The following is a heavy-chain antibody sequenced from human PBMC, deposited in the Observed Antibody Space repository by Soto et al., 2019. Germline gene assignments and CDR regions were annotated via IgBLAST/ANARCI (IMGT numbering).Heavy chain of an antibody. CDR3: ARVGGDSSGWSYYFDY. V-gene: IGHV3-13*01. CDR2: IGTAGDT. J-gene: IGHJ4*02. Sequence: PGGSLRLSCAASGFTFSSYDMHWVRQATGKGLEWVSAIGTAGDTYYPGSVKGRFTISRENAKNSLYLQMNSLRAGDTAVYYCARVGGDSSGWSYYFDYWGQGTLVTVSS. D-gene: IGHD6-19*01. CDR1: GFTFSSYD.